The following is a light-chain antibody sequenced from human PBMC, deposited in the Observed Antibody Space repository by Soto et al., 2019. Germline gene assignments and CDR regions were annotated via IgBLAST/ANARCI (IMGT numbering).Light chain of an antibody. CDR3: QQYGSSPRT. Sequence: EIVLTQSPGTLSLAPGERATPSCRARPSGLNKNLAWYQQKPGQAPRLLMFGASSRATGIPDRFSGSGSGTEFTLTISRLEPEDFAIFYCQQYGSSPRTFGQGTKVEIK. CDR1: PSGLNKN. CDR2: GAS. J-gene: IGKJ2*01. V-gene: IGKV3-20*01.